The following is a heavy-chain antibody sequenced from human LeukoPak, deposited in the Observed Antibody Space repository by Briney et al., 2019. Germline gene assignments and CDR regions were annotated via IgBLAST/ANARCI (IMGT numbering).Heavy chain of an antibody. D-gene: IGHD3-10*01. CDR2: IYYSGST. V-gene: IGHV4-39*01. CDR1: GGSISSSSYY. CDR3: ARLYYYGSGSYYVYYYYYYMDV. Sequence: SETLSLTCTVSGGSISSSSYYWGWIRQPPGKGLEWIGSIYYSGSTYYNPSLKGRVTISVDTSKNQFSLKLSSVTAADTAVYYCARLYYYGSGSYYVYYYYYYMDVWGKGTTVTISS. J-gene: IGHJ6*03.